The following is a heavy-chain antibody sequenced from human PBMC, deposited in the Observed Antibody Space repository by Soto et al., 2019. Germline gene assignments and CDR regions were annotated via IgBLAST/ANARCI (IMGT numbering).Heavy chain of an antibody. J-gene: IGHJ5*02. D-gene: IGHD2-2*01. CDR2: INAGNGNT. V-gene: IGHV1-3*01. Sequence: ASVKVPCKASGYTFTSYAMHWVRQAPGQRLEWMGWINAGNGNTKYSQKFQGRVTITRDTSASTAYMELSSLRSEDTAVYYCARDDQIVVVPAAIGFGWFDPWGQGTLVTVSS. CDR3: ARDDQIVVVPAAIGFGWFDP. CDR1: GYTFTSYA.